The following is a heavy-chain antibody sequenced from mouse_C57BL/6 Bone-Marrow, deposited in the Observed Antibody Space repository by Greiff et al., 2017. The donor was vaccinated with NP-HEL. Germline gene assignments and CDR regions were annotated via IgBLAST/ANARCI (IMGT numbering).Heavy chain of an antibody. Sequence: VQLQQSGAELVKPGASVTLSCKASGYTFTRYWMQWVKQRPGQGLEWIGEIDPSDSYTNYNQKFKDKATLTVDTSSSTAYMQLSSLTSEDSAVYYCARFGTRGSYYYWGQGTTLTVSS. CDR3: ARFGTRGSYYY. CDR1: GYTFTRYW. D-gene: IGHD1-1*02. V-gene: IGHV1-50*01. J-gene: IGHJ2*01. CDR2: IDPSDSYT.